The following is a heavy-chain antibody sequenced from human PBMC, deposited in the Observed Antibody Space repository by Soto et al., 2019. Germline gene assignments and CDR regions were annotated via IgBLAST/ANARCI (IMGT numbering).Heavy chain of an antibody. CDR2: IKNKPKSYTT. CDR1: GFTFSDHY. J-gene: IGHJ4*02. CDR3: ARYIVATKYLDY. D-gene: IGHD5-12*01. V-gene: IGHV3-72*01. Sequence: EVQLVESGGGLVQPGGSLRLSCPASGFTFSDHYMDWVRQAPGKGLEWIGRIKNKPKSYTTQYAASVKGRFTISRDDSINSLHLQMESLRADDTAVYYCARYIVATKYLDYWGQGTLVTVSS.